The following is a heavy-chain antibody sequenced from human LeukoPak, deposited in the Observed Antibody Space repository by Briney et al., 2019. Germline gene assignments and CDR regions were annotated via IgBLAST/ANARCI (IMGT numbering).Heavy chain of an antibody. CDR3: ARDPSGSFDY. D-gene: IGHD5-12*01. CDR2: IWYDGTKT. CDR1: GFTFSNFG. J-gene: IGHJ4*02. V-gene: IGHV3-33*01. Sequence: QTGRSLRLSCAASGFTFSNFGMHWVRQAPGKGLEWVAVIWYDGTKTHYVDSVKGRFTISRDNSKSTLYLQMNSLRPEDSAAYYCARDPSGSFDYWGQGTLVTISS.